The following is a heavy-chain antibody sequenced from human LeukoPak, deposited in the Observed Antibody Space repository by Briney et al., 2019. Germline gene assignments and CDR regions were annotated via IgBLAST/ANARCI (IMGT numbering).Heavy chain of an antibody. Sequence: ASVKVFCKASGYTFTSYGISWVRQAPGQGLEWMGWISAYNGNTNYAQKLQGRVTMTTDTSTSTAYMELRSLRSDDTAVYYCARDVYYYDSSGYLTDYWGQGTLVTVSS. CDR2: ISAYNGNT. CDR1: GYTFTSYG. D-gene: IGHD3-22*01. V-gene: IGHV1-18*01. CDR3: ARDVYYYDSSGYLTDY. J-gene: IGHJ4*02.